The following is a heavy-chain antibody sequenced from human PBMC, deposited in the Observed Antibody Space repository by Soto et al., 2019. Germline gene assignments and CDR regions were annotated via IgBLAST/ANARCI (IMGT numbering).Heavy chain of an antibody. CDR2: IYWDDDK. J-gene: IGHJ5*02. D-gene: IGHD6-19*01. Sequence: QITLKESGPTLVKPTQTLTLTCTFSGFSLSTSEVGVGWIRQPPGKALQWLALIYWDDDKRYSPSLKSRLTITKDTSKNQGVRTMTNMDPVDTATYYCAHAPGIAVTTNWFDPWGQGILVTVSS. CDR1: GFSLSTSEVG. CDR3: AHAPGIAVTTNWFDP. V-gene: IGHV2-5*02.